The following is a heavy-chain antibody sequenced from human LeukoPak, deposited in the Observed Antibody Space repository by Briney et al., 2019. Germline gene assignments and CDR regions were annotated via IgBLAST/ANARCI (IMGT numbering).Heavy chain of an antibody. D-gene: IGHD3-3*01. J-gene: IGHJ6*03. CDR1: GGSIRSTSYY. Sequence: SETLSLTCTVSGGSIRSTSYYWGWIRQPPGKGLEWIGSIYYTGSTYYNPSLKSRVTISVDTSKNQFSLKLSSVTAADTAVYYCGRLFYDFWSGHYYYYMDVWGKGTTVTVSS. CDR3: GRLFYDFWSGHYYYYMDV. CDR2: IYYTGST. V-gene: IGHV4-39*01.